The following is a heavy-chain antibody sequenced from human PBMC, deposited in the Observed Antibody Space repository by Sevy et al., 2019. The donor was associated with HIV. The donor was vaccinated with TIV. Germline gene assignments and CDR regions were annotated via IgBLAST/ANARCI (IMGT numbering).Heavy chain of an antibody. J-gene: IGHJ4*02. CDR1: GFTFSSYD. D-gene: IGHD5-12*01. CDR2: IGTAGDT. V-gene: IGHV3-13*01. Sequence: GGCLRLSCAASGFTFSSYDMHWVRQATGKGLEWVSAIGTAGDTYYPGSVKGRFTISRENAKNSLYLQMNSLRAADTAVYYCARKASGYFENYFDYWGQGTLVTVSS. CDR3: ARKASGYFENYFDY.